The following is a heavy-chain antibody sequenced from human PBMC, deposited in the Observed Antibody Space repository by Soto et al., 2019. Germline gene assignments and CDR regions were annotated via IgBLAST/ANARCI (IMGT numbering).Heavy chain of an antibody. CDR2: ISYDGSNK. CDR3: AKDGYCSSTSCPRGFYYYYYGMDV. Sequence: QVQLVESGGGVVQPGRSLRLSCAASGFTFSSYGMHWVRQAPGKGLEWVAVISYDGSNKYYADSVKGRFTISRDNSKIALYLQMNSLRAEDTAVYDCAKDGYCSSTSCPRGFYYYYYGMDVWGQGTTVTVSS. V-gene: IGHV3-30*18. J-gene: IGHJ6*02. CDR1: GFTFSSYG. D-gene: IGHD2-2*03.